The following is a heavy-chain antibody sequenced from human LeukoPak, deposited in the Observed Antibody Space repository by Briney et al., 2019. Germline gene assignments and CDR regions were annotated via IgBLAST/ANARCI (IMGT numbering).Heavy chain of an antibody. V-gene: IGHV4-34*01. CDR2: INHSGST. D-gene: IGHD1-26*01. Sequence: SETLSLTCAVYGGSFSGYYWSWIRQPPGKGLEWIGEINHSGSTNYSPSLKSRVTISVDTSKNQFSLKLSSVTAADTAVYYCAGTRGATSSEYFQHWGQGTLVTVSS. CDR3: AGTRGATSSEYFQH. CDR1: GGSFSGYY. J-gene: IGHJ1*01.